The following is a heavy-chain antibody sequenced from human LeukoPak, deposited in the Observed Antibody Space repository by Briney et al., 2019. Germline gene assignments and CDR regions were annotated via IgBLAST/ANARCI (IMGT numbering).Heavy chain of an antibody. D-gene: IGHD3-16*01. CDR3: ARRRLSYDGAFDI. J-gene: IGHJ3*02. V-gene: IGHV4-39*01. CDR1: GGSISSSSYY. CDR2: IYYSGST. Sequence: SETLSLTCTVSGGSISSSSYYWGWIRQPPGKGLEWIGSIYYSGSTYYNPSLKSRVTISVDTSKNQFSLKLSSVTAADTAVYYCARRRLSYDGAFDIWGQGTMVTVSS.